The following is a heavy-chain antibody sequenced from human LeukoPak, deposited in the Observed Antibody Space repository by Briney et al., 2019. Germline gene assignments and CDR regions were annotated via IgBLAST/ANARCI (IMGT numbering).Heavy chain of an antibody. CDR3: ARDSVVVVPAAQDY. CDR2: ISWNSGSL. V-gene: IGHV3-9*01. CDR1: GFTFDDYA. Sequence: GGSLRPSCAASGFTFDDYAMHWVRQAPGKGLEWVSGISWNSGSLGYADSVKGRFTISRDNAKNSLYLQMNSLRAEDTAVYYCARDSVVVVPAAQDYWGQGTLVTVSS. J-gene: IGHJ4*02. D-gene: IGHD2-2*01.